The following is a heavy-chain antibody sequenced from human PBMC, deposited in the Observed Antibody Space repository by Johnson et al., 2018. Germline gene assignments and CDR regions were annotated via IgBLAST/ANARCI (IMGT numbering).Heavy chain of an antibody. CDR2: IRSKAYGGTT. CDR3: TREYLIVVPAGYYYYGMDV. D-gene: IGHD2-2*01. V-gene: IGHV3-49*05. CDR1: GFTFGDYA. J-gene: IGHJ6*02. Sequence: VQLLESGGGLVKXGRSXRLXCTASGFTFGDYAMSWFRQAPGKGLEWVGFIRSKAYGGTTEYAASVKGRFTIPRDDSKSIAYLQMNSLKTEDTAVYYCTREYLIVVPAGYYYYGMDVWGQGTTVTVSS.